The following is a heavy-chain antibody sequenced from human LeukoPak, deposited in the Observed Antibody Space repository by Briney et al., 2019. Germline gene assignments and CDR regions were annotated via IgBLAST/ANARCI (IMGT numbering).Heavy chain of an antibody. D-gene: IGHD1-20*01. J-gene: IGHJ3*02. CDR1: GFTVSSNY. CDR3: ARANWNDDAFGI. CDR2: IYSGGTT. Sequence: PGGSLRLSCAASGFTVSSNYMSWVRQAPGKGLEWVSVIYSGGTTYYADSVKGRFTISRDNSKNTLYLQMNSLRADDTAVYYCARANWNDDAFGIWGQGTMVTVS. V-gene: IGHV3-66*01.